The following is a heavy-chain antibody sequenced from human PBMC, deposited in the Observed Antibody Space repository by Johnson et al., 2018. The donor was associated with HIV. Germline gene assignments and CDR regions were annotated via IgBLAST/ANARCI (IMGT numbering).Heavy chain of an antibody. D-gene: IGHD2-2*01. Sequence: QVQLVESGGDLVKPGGSLRLSCGASEFILSDYYISWVRQAPEKGLEWVSYISSSGSTIYYADSVKGRFTISRDNAKNSLYLQMNSLRAEDTAVYYCAILEVVPAAIPSPDAFDIWGQGTMVTVSS. CDR2: ISSSGSTI. V-gene: IGHV3-11*04. CDR3: AILEVVPAAIPSPDAFDI. CDR1: EFILSDYY. J-gene: IGHJ3*02.